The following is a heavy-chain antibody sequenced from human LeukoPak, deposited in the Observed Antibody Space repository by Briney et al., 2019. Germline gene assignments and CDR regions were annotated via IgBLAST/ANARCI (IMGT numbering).Heavy chain of an antibody. CDR3: ARSRGLDLHYYYYIDV. V-gene: IGHV3-64*01. J-gene: IGHJ6*03. CDR2: ISSNEGNK. D-gene: IGHD3-10*01. CDR1: GFTFSGYA. Sequence: PAGSLRLSCAASGFTFSGYAMHWLRQAPGQGRKYVSSISSNEGNKYYENSMKGRFTISRDNSKNTLSLQTDSLRAEDMAVYYCARSRGLDLHYYYYIDVWGKGTTVTVSS.